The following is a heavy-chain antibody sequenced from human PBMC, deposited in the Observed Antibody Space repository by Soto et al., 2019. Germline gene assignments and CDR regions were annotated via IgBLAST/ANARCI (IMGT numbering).Heavy chain of an antibody. D-gene: IGHD2-15*01. CDR3: ARGSPYCSGGSCYTVTYGMDV. V-gene: IGHV1-69*13. CDR2: IIPIFGTA. CDR1: GGTFSSYA. Sequence: ASVEVSCKASGGTFSSYAISWGRQAPGQGLEWMGGIIPIFGTANYAEKFQGRVTIIADESTSTAYMELSSLRSEDTAVYYCARGSPYCSGGSCYTVTYGMDVWGQGTTVTVSS. J-gene: IGHJ6*02.